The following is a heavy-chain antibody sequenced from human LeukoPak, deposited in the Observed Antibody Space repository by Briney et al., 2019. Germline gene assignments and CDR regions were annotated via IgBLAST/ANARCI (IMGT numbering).Heavy chain of an antibody. D-gene: IGHD3-22*01. CDR1: GFTFSDYY. CDR2: ISSSGSTI. J-gene: IGHJ3*02. Sequence: PGGSLRPSCAASGFTFSDYYMSWIRQAPGKGLEWVSYISSSGSTIYYADSVKGRFTISRDNAKNSLYLQMNSLRAEDTAVYYCARSILYYYDSSGYSDDAFDIWGQGTMVTVSS. V-gene: IGHV3-11*01. CDR3: ARSILYYYDSSGYSDDAFDI.